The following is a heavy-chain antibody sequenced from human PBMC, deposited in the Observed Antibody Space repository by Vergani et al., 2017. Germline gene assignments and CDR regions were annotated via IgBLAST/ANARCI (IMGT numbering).Heavy chain of an antibody. J-gene: IGHJ6*03. V-gene: IGHV1-8*01. CDR2: MNPNSGNT. D-gene: IGHD3-22*01. CDR3: ARGLYYYDSSSYYYDYYYMDV. Sequence: QVQLVQSGAEVKKPGASVKVSCKASGYTFTSYDSNWVRQATGQGLEWMGWMNPNSGNTGYAQKFQGRVTMTRNTSISTAYMELSSLRSEDTAVYYCARGLYYYDSSSYYYDYYYMDVWGKGTTVTVSS. CDR1: GYTFTSYD.